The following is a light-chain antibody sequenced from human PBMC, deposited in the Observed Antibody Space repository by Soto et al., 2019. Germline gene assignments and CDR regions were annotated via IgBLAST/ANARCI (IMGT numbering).Light chain of an antibody. V-gene: IGKV1-5*01. Sequence: DIQMPQSPSTLSASVGDRVTITCRASQSIRTWLAWFQQKPGKAPKLLIYDASNLETGVPSRFSGSGSGTDFTLTISSLQPDDFASYYCQQYNTYSTFGQGTKLEI. CDR1: QSIRTW. J-gene: IGKJ2*01. CDR3: QQYNTYST. CDR2: DAS.